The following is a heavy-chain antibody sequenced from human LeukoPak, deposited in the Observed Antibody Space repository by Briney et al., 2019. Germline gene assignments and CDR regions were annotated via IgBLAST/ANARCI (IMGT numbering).Heavy chain of an antibody. D-gene: IGHD3-10*01. Sequence: SETLSLTCAVYGDSFSGYYWSWIRQPPGKGLEWIAEINHRGTTHYNPSLKSRVNISADTSKNQFSLHLDSVTAADTAVYYCARDRLWFGELSDLDYWGQGTLVTVSS. V-gene: IGHV4-34*01. CDR1: GDSFSGYY. J-gene: IGHJ4*02. CDR2: INHRGTT. CDR3: ARDRLWFGELSDLDY.